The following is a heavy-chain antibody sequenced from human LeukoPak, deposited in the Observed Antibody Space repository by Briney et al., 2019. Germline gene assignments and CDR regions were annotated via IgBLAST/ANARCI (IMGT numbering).Heavy chain of an antibody. Sequence: SGPTLVKPTQTLTLTCTFSGFSLSTNGVGVGWIRQLPGEALEWLTLIYWDDDKRYNPSLKSRLTVTKDVSKNQVVLTLTNMDPVDTATYYCAHRLTGYNSNWYHGYFDYWGQGTLVTVSS. CDR1: GFSLSTNGVG. D-gene: IGHD6-13*01. CDR2: IYWDDDK. J-gene: IGHJ4*02. CDR3: AHRLTGYNSNWYHGYFDY. V-gene: IGHV2-5*02.